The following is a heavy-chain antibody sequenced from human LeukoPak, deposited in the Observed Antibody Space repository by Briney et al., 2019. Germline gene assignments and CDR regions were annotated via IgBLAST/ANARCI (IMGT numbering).Heavy chain of an antibody. D-gene: IGHD3-22*01. CDR3: ATHSSAYSYFDY. Sequence: SETLSLTCTVSGGSISPYYWSWLRQPPGKGLEWIGYIHYSGSTNYNPSLKSRITMSVDTSKNQFSLKLNSVTATDTAVYYCATHSSAYSYFDYWGQGTLVTISS. J-gene: IGHJ4*02. CDR2: IHYSGST. CDR1: GGSISPYY. V-gene: IGHV4-59*08.